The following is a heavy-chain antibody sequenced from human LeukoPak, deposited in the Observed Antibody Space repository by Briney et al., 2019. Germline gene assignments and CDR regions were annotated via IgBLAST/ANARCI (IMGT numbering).Heavy chain of an antibody. V-gene: IGHV4-38-2*02. CDR1: GYSISSNYY. D-gene: IGHD2-8*01. J-gene: IGHJ5*02. CDR3: ARENYCTNGVCWAFDP. Sequence: SETLSLTCSVSGYSISSNYYWAWIRQPPGRGLEWLGNIYYTGSTSYNPSLKSRVTSSVDTFNNQFSLHLSSVTAADTAVYYCARENYCTNGVCWAFDPWGQGTLVTVSS. CDR2: IYYTGST.